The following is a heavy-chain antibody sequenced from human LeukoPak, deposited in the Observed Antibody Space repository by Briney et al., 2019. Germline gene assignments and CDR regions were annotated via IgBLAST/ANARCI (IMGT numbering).Heavy chain of an antibody. J-gene: IGHJ3*02. D-gene: IGHD3-22*01. V-gene: IGHV4-59*01. CDR2: NYYSGST. CDR3: ARDLIYYDSSGYHNDAFDI. CDR1: GGSISGYY. Sequence: PSETLSLTCIVSGGSISGYYWSWIRQPPGQGLEWIGYNYYSGSTNYNPSLKSRVTISVDTSKNQFSLKLSSVTAADTAVYYCARDLIYYDSSGYHNDAFDIWGQGTMVTVSS.